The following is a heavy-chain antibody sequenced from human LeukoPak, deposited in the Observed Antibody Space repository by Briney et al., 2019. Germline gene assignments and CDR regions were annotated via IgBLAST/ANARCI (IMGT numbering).Heavy chain of an antibody. V-gene: IGHV7-4-1*02. CDR3: ARVMRVGYSYGGSDY. D-gene: IGHD5-18*01. Sequence: ASVKVSCKASGHTFTSYAMNWVRQAPGQGLEWMGWINTNTGNPTYAQGFTGRFVFSLDTSVSTAYLQISSLKAEDTAVYYCARVMRVGYSYGGSDYWGQGTLVTVSS. CDR1: GHTFTSYA. J-gene: IGHJ4*02. CDR2: INTNTGNP.